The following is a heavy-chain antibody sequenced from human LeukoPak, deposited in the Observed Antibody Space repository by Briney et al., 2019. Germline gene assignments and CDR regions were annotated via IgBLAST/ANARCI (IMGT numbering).Heavy chain of an antibody. D-gene: IGHD6-19*01. Sequence: RPGGSLRLSCAASGFTFSSYGMHWVRQAPGKGLEWVAVISYDGSNKYYADSVKGRFTISRDNSKNTLYLQMNSLRAEDTAVYYCARDEGSVCCDYWGQGTLVTVSS. CDR2: ISYDGSNK. J-gene: IGHJ4*02. CDR3: ARDEGSVCCDY. CDR1: GFTFSSYG. V-gene: IGHV3-30*03.